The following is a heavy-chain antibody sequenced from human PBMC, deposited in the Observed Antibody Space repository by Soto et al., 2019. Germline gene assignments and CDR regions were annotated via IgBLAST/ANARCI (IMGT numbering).Heavy chain of an antibody. CDR1: GGTFSSYA. CDR3: ARGPEVIDY. J-gene: IGHJ4*02. CDR2: IIPIFGTA. D-gene: IGHD2-21*01. V-gene: IGHV1-69*05. Sequence: SVKVSCKAPGGTFSSYAISWVRQAPGQGLEWMGGIIPIFGTANYAQKLQGRVTMTTDTSTSTAYMELRSLRSDDTAVYYCARGPEVIDYWGQGTLVTVSS.